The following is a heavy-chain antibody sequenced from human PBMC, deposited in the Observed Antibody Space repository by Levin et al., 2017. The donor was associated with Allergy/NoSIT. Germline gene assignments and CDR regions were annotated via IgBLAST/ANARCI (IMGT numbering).Heavy chain of an antibody. V-gene: IGHV5-51*01. D-gene: IGHD2-21*01. Sequence: EASVKVSCKGSGYTFTNYWIGWVRQMPGKGLEWMGTINPRDSDPSYSPSFQGQVTFSADKSINTAYVQWNSLKASDTAIYYCTRFEFGDFGGHLDYWGPGTLVTVSS. CDR3: TRFEFGDFGGHLDY. J-gene: IGHJ4*02. CDR2: INPRDSDP. CDR1: GYTFTNYW.